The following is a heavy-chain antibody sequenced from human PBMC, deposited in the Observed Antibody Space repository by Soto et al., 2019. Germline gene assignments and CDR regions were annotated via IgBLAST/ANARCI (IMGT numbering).Heavy chain of an antibody. J-gene: IGHJ5*02. CDR1: GGSFSGYY. CDR2: INHSGST. D-gene: IGHD3-22*01. Sequence: PSETLSLTCAVYGGSFSGYYWSCIRQPPGKGLEWIGEINHSGSTNYNPSLKSRVTISVDTSKNQFSLKLSSVTAADTAVYYCATVTTYYYDSSGSRWFEPWGQGTMVTVSS. V-gene: IGHV4-34*01. CDR3: ATVTTYYYDSSGSRWFEP.